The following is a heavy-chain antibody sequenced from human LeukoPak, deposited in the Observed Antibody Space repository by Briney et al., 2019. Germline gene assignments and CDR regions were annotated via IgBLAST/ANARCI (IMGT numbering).Heavy chain of an antibody. Sequence: SETLSLTCTVSGYSISSGYYWGWIRQPPGKGLEWIGSIYHSGSTYYNPSLKSRVTISVDTSKNQFSLKLSSVTAADTAVYYCARRSSYYDFWSGYYRGYYMDVWGKGTTVTVSS. CDR1: GYSISSGYY. J-gene: IGHJ6*03. CDR3: ARRSSYYDFWSGYYRGYYMDV. D-gene: IGHD3-3*01. CDR2: IYHSGST. V-gene: IGHV4-38-2*02.